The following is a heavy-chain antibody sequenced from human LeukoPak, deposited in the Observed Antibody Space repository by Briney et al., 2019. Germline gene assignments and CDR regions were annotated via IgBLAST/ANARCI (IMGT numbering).Heavy chain of an antibody. CDR1: GFTSSSYA. J-gene: IGHJ4*02. Sequence: GGSLRLSCAASGFTSSSYAMSWVRQAPGKGLEWVSAISGSGVYTYYVDSVQGRFTISRDNSKNTLYLQMNSLRADDTAVYYCAKDPDPYYFDYWGQGTLVTVSS. V-gene: IGHV3-23*01. CDR3: AKDPDPYYFDY. CDR2: ISGSGVYT. D-gene: IGHD1-14*01.